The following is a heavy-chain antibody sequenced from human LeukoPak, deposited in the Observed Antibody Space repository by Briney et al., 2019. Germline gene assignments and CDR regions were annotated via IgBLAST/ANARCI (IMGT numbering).Heavy chain of an antibody. CDR1: GYSFTTYW. CDR2: IYPDDSDT. V-gene: IGHV5-51*01. D-gene: IGHD2-2*01. Sequence: GESLKISCQGSGYSFTTYWIGWVRQMPGKGLEWMGLIYPDDSDTRYSPSFQGQVTITADKSINTAYLQWTSLKASDTAMYYCARHSLGYCSSSSCYSYWFDPWGQGTLVTVSS. J-gene: IGHJ5*02. CDR3: ARHSLGYCSSSSCYSYWFDP.